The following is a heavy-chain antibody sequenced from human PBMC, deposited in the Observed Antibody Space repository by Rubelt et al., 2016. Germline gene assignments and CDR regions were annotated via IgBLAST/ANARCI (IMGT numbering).Heavy chain of an antibody. J-gene: IGHJ4*02. CDR2: ISASGTST. D-gene: IGHD6-13*01. V-gene: IGHV3-23*04. Sequence: EAQLVESGGALVQPGGSLSLSCAASGFTFSSYAMSWVRQAPGKGLEWVSTISASGTSTYYADSVKGRFTISRDNSKNTLFLQMNSLRVEDTAVYYCAKAPYSSSWYYFAFWGQGTLVTISS. CDR1: GFTFSSYA. CDR3: AKAPYSSSWYYFAF.